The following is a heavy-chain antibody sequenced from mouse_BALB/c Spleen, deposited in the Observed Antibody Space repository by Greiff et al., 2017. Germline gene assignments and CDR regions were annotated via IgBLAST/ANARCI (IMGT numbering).Heavy chain of an antibody. D-gene: IGHD2-14*01. J-gene: IGHJ2*01. V-gene: IGHV5-6-5*01. CDR1: GFTFSSYA. CDR2: ISSGGST. CDR3: ARGGRYGGGRYFDY. Sequence: EVKLVESGGGLVKPGGSPKLSCAASGFTFSSYAMSWVRQTPEKRLEWVASISSGGSTYYPDSVKGRFTISRDNARNILYLQMSSLRSEDTAMYYCARGGRYGGGRYFDYWGQGTTLTVSS.